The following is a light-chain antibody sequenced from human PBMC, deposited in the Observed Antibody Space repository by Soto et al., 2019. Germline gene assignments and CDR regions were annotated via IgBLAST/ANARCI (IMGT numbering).Light chain of an antibody. Sequence: EIVLTQSPGTLFLSPGEGATLSCGASQHVSNNYLAWYQQKPGQAPRLLIYGASSRATGIPERFTGSASGTDFTLTISRLEPEDFAVYHCQQYGNSPWTFGQGTKVEVK. CDR2: GAS. J-gene: IGKJ1*01. CDR3: QQYGNSPWT. CDR1: QHVSNNY. V-gene: IGKV3-20*01.